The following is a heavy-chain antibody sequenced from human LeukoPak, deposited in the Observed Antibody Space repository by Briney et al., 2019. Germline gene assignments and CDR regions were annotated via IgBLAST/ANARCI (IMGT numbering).Heavy chain of an antibody. CDR3: ARDLILGRASDY. J-gene: IGHJ4*02. V-gene: IGHV3-21*01. Sequence: GGSLRLSCAASGFTFSSYSMSWVRQAPGKGLEWVSSISSSSSYIYYADSVKGRFTISRDNAKNSLYLQMNSLRAEDTAVYYCARDLILGRASDYWGQGTLVTVSS. CDR2: ISSSSSYI. CDR1: GFTFSSYS. D-gene: IGHD2-21*01.